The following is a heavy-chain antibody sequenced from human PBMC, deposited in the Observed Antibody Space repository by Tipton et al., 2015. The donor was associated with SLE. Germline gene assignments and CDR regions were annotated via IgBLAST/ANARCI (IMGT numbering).Heavy chain of an antibody. J-gene: IGHJ3*02. Sequence: SLRLSCAASGFTFSSYAMSWVRQAPGKGLEWVSVIYSGGNTYYADSVKGRFTISRDNSKNTLYLQMNSLRAEDTAVYYCASQMTIRDAFDIWGQGTMVTVSS. CDR1: GFTFSSYA. D-gene: IGHD5-24*01. V-gene: IGHV3-23*03. CDR3: ASQMTIRDAFDI. CDR2: IYSGGNT.